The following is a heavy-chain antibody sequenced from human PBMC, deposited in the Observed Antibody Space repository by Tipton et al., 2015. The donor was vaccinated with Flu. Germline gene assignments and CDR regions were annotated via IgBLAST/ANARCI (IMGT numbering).Heavy chain of an antibody. CDR3: ARVNEGWFGELYWFDP. J-gene: IGHJ5*02. V-gene: IGHV4-4*08. CDR2: IYTSGST. CDR1: GGSISSYY. D-gene: IGHD3-10*01. Sequence: LRLSCTVSGGSISSYYWSWIRQPPGKGLEWIGYIYTSGSTNYNPSLKSRVTMSVDTSKNQFSLKLSSVTAADTAVYYCARVNEGWFGELYWFDPWGQGTLVTVSS.